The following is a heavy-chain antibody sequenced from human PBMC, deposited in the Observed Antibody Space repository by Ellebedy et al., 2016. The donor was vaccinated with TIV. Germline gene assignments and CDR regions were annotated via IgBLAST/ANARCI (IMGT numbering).Heavy chain of an antibody. Sequence: GGSLRLSXVASGITFRSSWMHWVRQTPGKGLVWVSRINSDGRSTSYADSVKGRFTISRDNAKDTVYLQMNSLRVEDTAVYSCARGHSGTYGFFDPWGQGTLVTVSS. J-gene: IGHJ5*02. D-gene: IGHD1-26*01. CDR3: ARGHSGTYGFFDP. CDR2: INSDGRST. V-gene: IGHV3-74*01. CDR1: GITFRSSW.